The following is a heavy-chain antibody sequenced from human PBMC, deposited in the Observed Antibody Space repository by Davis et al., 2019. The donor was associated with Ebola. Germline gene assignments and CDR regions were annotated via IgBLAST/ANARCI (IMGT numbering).Heavy chain of an antibody. J-gene: IGHJ4*02. V-gene: IGHV1-2*04. CDR1: PGTFSSYA. D-gene: IGHD1-26*01. CDR3: TRGGGSSKGTMGY. Sequence: ASVHVSCKASPGTFSSYAISWVRQAPGQGLEWMGWINPNSGGTNYAQKFQGWVTMTRDTSISTAYTELSRLRSDDTAVYYWTRGGGSSKGTMGYWGQGTLVTVSS. CDR2: INPNSGGT.